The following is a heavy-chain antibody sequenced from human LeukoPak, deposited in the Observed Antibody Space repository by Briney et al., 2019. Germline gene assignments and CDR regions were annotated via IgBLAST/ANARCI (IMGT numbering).Heavy chain of an antibody. V-gene: IGHV3-30-3*01. D-gene: IGHD6-19*01. CDR3: GRAVAGSDYFDY. CDR2: ISYDGSNK. J-gene: IGHJ4*02. CDR1: GFTFSSYA. Sequence: GGSLRLSCAASGFTFSSYAMHWVRQAPGKGLEWVAVISYDGSNKYYADSVKGRFTISRDNSKNTLYLQMNSLRAEDTAVYYCGRAVAGSDYFDYWGQGTLVTVSS.